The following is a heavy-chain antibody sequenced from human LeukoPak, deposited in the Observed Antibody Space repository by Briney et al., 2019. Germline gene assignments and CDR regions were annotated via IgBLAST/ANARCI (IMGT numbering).Heavy chain of an antibody. CDR2: IYYTGST. Sequence: SETLSLTCTVSGGSISGDYWSRIRQPPGKGLEWIGYIYYTGSTNYNPSLRSRVTISVDTSKNLFSLKLSSVTDADTAVYYCARLQGDSTAIFDYWGQGTLVSVSS. V-gene: IGHV4-59*01. CDR3: ARLQGDSTAIFDY. CDR1: GGSISGDY. J-gene: IGHJ4*02. D-gene: IGHD2-21*01.